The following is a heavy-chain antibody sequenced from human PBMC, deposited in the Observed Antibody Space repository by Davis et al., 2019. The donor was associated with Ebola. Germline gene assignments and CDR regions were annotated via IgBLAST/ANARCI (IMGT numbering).Heavy chain of an antibody. CDR1: GGSISSSNW. CDR2: IYHSGST. D-gene: IGHD3-22*01. V-gene: IGHV4-4*02. CDR3: ARVEVFMIVAGGFDY. Sequence: SETLSLTCAVSGGSISSSNWWSWVRQPPGKGLEWIGEIYHSGSTNYNPSLKSRVTISVDTSKNQFSLKLSSVTAADTAVYYCARVEVFMIVAGGFDYWGQGTLVTVSS. J-gene: IGHJ4*02.